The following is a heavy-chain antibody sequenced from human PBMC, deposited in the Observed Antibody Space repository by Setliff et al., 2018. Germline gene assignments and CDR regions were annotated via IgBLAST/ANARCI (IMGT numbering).Heavy chain of an antibody. V-gene: IGHV1-18*01. Sequence: ASVKVSCTASGYTFTSYGVSWVRQAPGQGLEWMGWISTYTANTKYAQRFQGRVTMTTDTSTSTAYMELRSLRSDDTAVYYCVRDAGWQYDDYAGVYFPHWGQGTLVTVSS. J-gene: IGHJ1*01. CDR3: VRDAGWQYDDYAGVYFPH. D-gene: IGHD4-17*01. CDR2: ISTYTANT. CDR1: GYTFTSYG.